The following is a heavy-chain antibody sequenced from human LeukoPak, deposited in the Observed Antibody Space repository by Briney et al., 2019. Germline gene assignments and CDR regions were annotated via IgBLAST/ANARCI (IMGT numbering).Heavy chain of an antibody. CDR3: ARTLAAAGTLSYYYYMDV. CDR2: IYPGDSDT. Sequence: GESLKISCKGSGYSFISYWIGWVRQMPGKGLEWMGIIYPGDSDTRYSPSFQGQVTISADKSISTAYLQWSSLKASDTAMYYCARTLAAAGTLSYYYYMDVWGKGTTVTISS. V-gene: IGHV5-51*01. CDR1: GYSFISYW. J-gene: IGHJ6*03. D-gene: IGHD6-13*01.